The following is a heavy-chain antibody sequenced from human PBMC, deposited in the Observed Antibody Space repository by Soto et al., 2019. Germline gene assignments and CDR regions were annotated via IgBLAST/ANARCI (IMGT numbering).Heavy chain of an antibody. V-gene: IGHV1-69*01. CDR1: GGIFTNNA. D-gene: IGHD3-16*01. Sequence: QVQVVQSVAEVKKPGSSVKVSCKVSGGIFTNNAISWVRQAPGQGLEWLGGVIPLFDTAYYAQIFRGRLRISAAGATTPAYMELSGLTSADTAVYFCATGGHNDGYNFYHGMDVWGHGTTVTVS. J-gene: IGHJ6*02. CDR3: ATGGHNDGYNFYHGMDV. CDR2: VIPLFDTA.